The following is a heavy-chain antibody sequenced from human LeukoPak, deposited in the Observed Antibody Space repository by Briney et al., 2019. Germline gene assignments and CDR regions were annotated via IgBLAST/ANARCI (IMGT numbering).Heavy chain of an antibody. CDR1: GFTFSSYW. J-gene: IGHJ4*02. V-gene: IGHV3-7*03. D-gene: IGHD3-10*01. CDR3: AREYYYGSGSHSLDY. CDR2: IKQDGSEK. Sequence: GGSLRLSCAASGFTFSSYWMSWVRQAPGKGLEWVANIKQDGSEKYYVDSVKGRFTISRDNAKNSLYLQMNSLRAEDTAVYYCAREYYYGSGSHSLDYWGQGTLVTVSS.